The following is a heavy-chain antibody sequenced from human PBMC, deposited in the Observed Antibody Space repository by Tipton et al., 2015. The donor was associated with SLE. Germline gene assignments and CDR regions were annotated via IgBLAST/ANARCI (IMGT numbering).Heavy chain of an antibody. CDR3: AIGGLDAFDI. CDR2: IYYSGST. D-gene: IGHD3-10*01. J-gene: IGHJ3*02. Sequence: TLSLTCTISDGSISSYFWSWIRQPPGKGLEWIGYIYYSGSTNYNPSLKSRVTISVDTSKSQFSLKLSSVTAADTAVYYCAIGGLDAFDIWGQGTMVTVSS. CDR1: DGSISSYF. V-gene: IGHV4-59*01.